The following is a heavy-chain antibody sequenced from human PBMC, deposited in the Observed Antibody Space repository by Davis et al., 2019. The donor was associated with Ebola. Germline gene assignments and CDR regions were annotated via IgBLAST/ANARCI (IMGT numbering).Heavy chain of an antibody. Sequence: GGSLRLSCAASGFTFSSYAMSWVRQAPGKGLEWVSDLRGTGTAYYADSVKGRFTISRDNSKNMLYLQMNSLRAEDTAVYYCAKRIVGVAFDDWGQGTLVTVSS. V-gene: IGHV3-23*01. CDR2: LRGTGTA. J-gene: IGHJ4*02. CDR1: GFTFSSYA. CDR3: AKRIVGVAFDD. D-gene: IGHD1-26*01.